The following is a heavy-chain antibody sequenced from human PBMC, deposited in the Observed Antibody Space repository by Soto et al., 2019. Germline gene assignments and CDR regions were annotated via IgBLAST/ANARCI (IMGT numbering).Heavy chain of an antibody. CDR3: ARIVIYCCSWHRYLHSFPTRRTSDL. CDR2: INPNSGGT. V-gene: IGHV1-2*04. CDR1: GYTFTGYY. D-gene: IGHD6-13*01. J-gene: IGHJ2*01. Sequence: RASVKVSCKASGYTFTGYYMHWVRQAPGQGLEWMGWINPNSGGTNYAQKFQGWVTMTGDTSISTAYMELSRLRSDDTAVYYCARIVIYCCSWHRYLHSFPTRRTSDL.